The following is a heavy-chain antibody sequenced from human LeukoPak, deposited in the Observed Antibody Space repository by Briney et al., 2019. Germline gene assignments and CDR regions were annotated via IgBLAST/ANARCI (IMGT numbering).Heavy chain of an antibody. Sequence: GGSLRLSCAASGFTFNNYAMSWVRQAPGKGLEWVSVISGSGSNTYYADSVKGRFTISRDNSENTLYLQMNSLRAEDTAIYYCAKSFDYDALTGQDYWGQGTLVTVSS. V-gene: IGHV3-23*01. J-gene: IGHJ4*02. CDR1: GFTFNNYA. D-gene: IGHD3-9*01. CDR2: ISGSGSNT. CDR3: AKSFDYDALTGQDY.